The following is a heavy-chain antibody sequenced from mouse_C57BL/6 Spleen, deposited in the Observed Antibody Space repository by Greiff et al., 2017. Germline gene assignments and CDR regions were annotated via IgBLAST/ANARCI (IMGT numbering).Heavy chain of an antibody. V-gene: IGHV1-69*01. J-gene: IGHJ3*01. Sequence: QVQLQQPGAELVMPGASVKLSCKASGYTFTSYWMHWVKQRPGQGLEWIGEIDPSDSYTNYNQKFKGKSTLTVDKSSSTAYMQLSSLTSEDSAVYYCARGGELGRYRAWFAYWGQGTLVTVSA. D-gene: IGHD4-1*01. CDR2: IDPSDSYT. CDR1: GYTFTSYW. CDR3: ARGGELGRYRAWFAY.